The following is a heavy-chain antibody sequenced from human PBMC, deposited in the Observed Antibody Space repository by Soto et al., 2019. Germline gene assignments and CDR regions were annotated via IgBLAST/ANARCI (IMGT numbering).Heavy chain of an antibody. J-gene: IGHJ5*02. CDR1: GYTFITYG. D-gene: IGHD6-6*01. CDR3: ARDLIAARPGWFDP. V-gene: IGHV1-18*04. CDR2: ISVYNGNT. Sequence: QVQLVQSGAEVKKPGASVKISCKPSGYTFITYGINWVRQAPGQGLEWKGWISVYNGNTKYAQKFQGRVTMTTDTSTSTAYMELRSLRTDDTAVYYCARDLIAARPGWFDPWGQGTLVTVSS.